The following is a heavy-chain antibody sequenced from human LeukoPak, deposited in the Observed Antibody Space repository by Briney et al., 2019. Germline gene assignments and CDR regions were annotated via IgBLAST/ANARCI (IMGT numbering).Heavy chain of an antibody. J-gene: IGHJ5*02. CDR3: ARGPARNWFDP. D-gene: IGHD2-15*01. CDR1: GGSISSYY. CDR2: IYYTGST. V-gene: IGHV4-59*01. Sequence: KASETLSLTCSVSGGSISSYYWSWIRQPPGKALEWIGYIYYTGSTKYSPSLKSRVTISVDTSKKQFSLNLSSVTAADTAVYYCARGPARNWFDPWGQGTLVTVSS.